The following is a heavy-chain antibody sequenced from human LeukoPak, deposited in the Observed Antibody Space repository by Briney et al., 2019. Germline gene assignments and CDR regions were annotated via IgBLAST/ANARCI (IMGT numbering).Heavy chain of an antibody. CDR1: GFTFSSYS. Sequence: GGSLRLSCAASGFTFSSYSMNWVRQAPGKGLEWVSSISSSSSYIYYADSVKGRFTISRDNAKNSLYLQMNSLRAEDTAVYYCASEYGVITPFDYWGQGTLVTVSS. V-gene: IGHV3-21*01. J-gene: IGHJ4*02. CDR2: ISSSSSYI. CDR3: ASEYGVITPFDY. D-gene: IGHD3-22*01.